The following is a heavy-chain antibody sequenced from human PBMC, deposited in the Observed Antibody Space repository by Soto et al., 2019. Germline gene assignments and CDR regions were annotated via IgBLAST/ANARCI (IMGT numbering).Heavy chain of an antibody. Sequence: GASVKVSCKTSGYTFNSYSISWVRQAPGQGLEWMGWISAYNGNTNYAQKLQGRVTMTTDTSTSTAYMELRSLTSDDTAVYYCARETYGDYVGYFDPWGQGIQVTVSS. CDR1: GYTFNSYS. CDR2: ISAYNGNT. CDR3: ARETYGDYVGYFDP. J-gene: IGHJ5*02. D-gene: IGHD4-17*01. V-gene: IGHV1-18*01.